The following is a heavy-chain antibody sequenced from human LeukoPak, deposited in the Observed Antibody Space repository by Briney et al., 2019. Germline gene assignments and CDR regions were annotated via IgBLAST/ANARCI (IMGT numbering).Heavy chain of an antibody. CDR3: ARGPSRSPFDY. CDR2: MNPNSGNT. J-gene: IGHJ4*02. Sequence: ASVKVSCKASGYTFTGFYMHWVRQAPGQGLEWMGWMNPNSGNTGYAQKFQGRVTMTRNTSISTAYMELSSLRSEDTAVYYCARGPSRSPFDYWGQGTLVTVSS. V-gene: IGHV1-8*02. CDR1: GYTFTGFY. D-gene: IGHD3-10*01.